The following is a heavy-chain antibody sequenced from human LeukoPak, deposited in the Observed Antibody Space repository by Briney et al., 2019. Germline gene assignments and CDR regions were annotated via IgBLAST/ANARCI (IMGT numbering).Heavy chain of an antibody. CDR3: ARISGQTWELLKLLYYYGMDV. Sequence: GASVKVSCKVSGYTLTELSMHWVRQAPGKGLEWMGGFDPEDGETIYAQKFQGRVTMTEDTSTDTAYMELSSLRSEDTAVYYCARISGQTWELLKLLYYYGMDVWGQGTTVTVSS. CDR1: GYTLTELS. D-gene: IGHD1-26*01. CDR2: FDPEDGET. V-gene: IGHV1-24*01. J-gene: IGHJ6*02.